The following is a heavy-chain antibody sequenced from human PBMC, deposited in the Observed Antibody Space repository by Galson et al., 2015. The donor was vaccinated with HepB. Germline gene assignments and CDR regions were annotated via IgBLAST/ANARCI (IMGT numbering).Heavy chain of an antibody. Sequence: CAISGDSVSRKSTAWNWIRRSPSRGLEWLGRTYYRSQWYNDYAVSVKSRIRVNSDTSKNQFSLHLNSVTPDDTAIYYCARQDYCYDSNCQGGGFDYWGQGTLVTVSS. CDR1: GDSVSRKSTA. D-gene: IGHD3-22*01. J-gene: IGHJ4*02. CDR3: ARQDYCYDSNCQGGGFDY. CDR2: TYYRSQWYN. V-gene: IGHV6-1*01.